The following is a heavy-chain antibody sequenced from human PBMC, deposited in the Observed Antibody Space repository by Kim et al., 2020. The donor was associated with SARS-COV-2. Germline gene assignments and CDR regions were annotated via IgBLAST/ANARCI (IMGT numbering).Heavy chain of an antibody. CDR1: GFTFSSYA. D-gene: IGHD2-15*01. CDR2: ISYDGSNK. Sequence: GGSLRLSCAASGFTFSSYAMHWVRQAPGKGLEWVAVISYDGSNKYYADSVKGRFTISRDNSKNTLYLQMNSLRAEDTAVYYCARVGGYDCSGGCCYPGY. CDR3: ARVGGYDCSGGCCYPGY. J-gene: IGHJ2*01. V-gene: IGHV3-30-3*01.